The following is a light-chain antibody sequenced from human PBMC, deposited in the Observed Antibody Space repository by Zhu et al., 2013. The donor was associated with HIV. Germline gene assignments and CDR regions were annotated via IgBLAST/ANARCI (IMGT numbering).Light chain of an antibody. CDR2: GAS. CDR3: QQRSNWCS. CDR1: QSFSSTY. Sequence: EIVLTQSPGTLSLSPGETATLSCRASQSFSSTYLAWYQQKPGQAPRLLIYGASSRATGIPDRFSGSESGTDFTLTISRLEPEDFAVYYCQQRSNWCSFGQGTKLEIK. V-gene: IGKV3D-20*02. J-gene: IGKJ2*04.